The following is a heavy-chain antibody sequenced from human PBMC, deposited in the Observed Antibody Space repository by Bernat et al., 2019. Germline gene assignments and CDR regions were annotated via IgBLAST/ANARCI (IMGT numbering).Heavy chain of an antibody. CDR1: GFTFSSYA. CDR3: ARGTSGSYSPDFDY. CDR2: ISGSSSYI. V-gene: IGHV3-21*01. J-gene: IGHJ4*02. D-gene: IGHD1-26*01. Sequence: EVRLLESGGGLVQPGGSLRLSCAASGFTFSSYAMSWVRQAPGKGLEWVSAISGSSSYIYYADSVKGRFTISRDNAKNSLYLQMNSLRAEDTAVYYCARGTSGSYSPDFDYWGQGTLVTVSS.